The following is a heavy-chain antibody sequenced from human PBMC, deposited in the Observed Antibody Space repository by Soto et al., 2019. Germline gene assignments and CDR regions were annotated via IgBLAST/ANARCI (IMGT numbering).Heavy chain of an antibody. Sequence: EVQLVESGGVLDQPGGSQRLSCTASGFIVSDTYVNWVRQAPGKGLEWVSVISNRGDTHYADSVRGRFSLSRDISDNTLHLQMNNLRVEDTAVYYCAREPRYCRGGSCSITGDAYDIWGQGTMVTVSS. D-gene: IGHD2-15*01. CDR3: AREPRYCRGGSCSITGDAYDI. V-gene: IGHV3-66*01. CDR2: ISNRGDT. CDR1: GFIVSDTY. J-gene: IGHJ3*02.